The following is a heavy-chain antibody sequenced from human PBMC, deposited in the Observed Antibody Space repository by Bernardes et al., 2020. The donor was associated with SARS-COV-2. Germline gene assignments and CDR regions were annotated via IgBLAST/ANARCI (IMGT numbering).Heavy chain of an antibody. D-gene: IGHD2-15*01. CDR2: IYYTGST. V-gene: IGHV4-39*01. CDR3: TRHGGRHFDF. Sequence: SETLSLTCTVSGGSISSSSYNWGWIRQPPGKGLEWIGSIYYTGSTHYNSSLMGRVTISVDTSKNQFSLNLNSVTAADTAVYYCTRHGGRHFDFWDQGTLVTVSS. CDR1: GGSISSSSYN. J-gene: IGHJ4*02.